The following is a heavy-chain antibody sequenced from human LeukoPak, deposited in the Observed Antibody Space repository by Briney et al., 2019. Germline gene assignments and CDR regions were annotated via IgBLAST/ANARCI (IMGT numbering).Heavy chain of an antibody. Sequence: SVKVSCKASGGTFSSYAISWVRQAPGQGLEWMGGIIPIFGTANYAQKFQGRVTITTDESTSTAYMELSSLRSEDTAVYYCARDRIAAADYYYYYMDVWGKGTTVTVSS. CDR3: ARDRIAAADYYYYYMDV. V-gene: IGHV1-69*05. J-gene: IGHJ6*03. CDR1: GGTFSSYA. D-gene: IGHD6-13*01. CDR2: IIPIFGTA.